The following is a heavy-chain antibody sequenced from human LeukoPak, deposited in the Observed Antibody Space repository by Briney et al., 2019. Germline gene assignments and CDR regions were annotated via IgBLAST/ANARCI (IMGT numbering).Heavy chain of an antibody. CDR1: GFTFSSYA. CDR2: ISGSGGST. Sequence: GGSLRLSCAASGFTFSSYAMSWVREAPGKGLEWVSGISGSGGSTYYGDSVKGRFTISRDNSKNTLYLQMNSLRAEDTAVYYCATRSGYSSSWYPQWGQGTLVTVSS. D-gene: IGHD6-13*01. CDR3: ATRSGYSSSWYPQ. V-gene: IGHV3-23*01. J-gene: IGHJ4*02.